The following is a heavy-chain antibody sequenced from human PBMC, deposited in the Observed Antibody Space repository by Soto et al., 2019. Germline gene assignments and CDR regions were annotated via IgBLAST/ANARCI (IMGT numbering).Heavy chain of an antibody. D-gene: IGHD5-18*01. CDR2: ISSSSSYT. V-gene: IGHV3-11*06. CDR1: GFTFSDYY. Sequence: TGGSLRLSCAASGFTFSDYYMSWIRQAPGKGLEWVSYISSSSSYTNYADSVKGRFTISRDNAKNSLYLQMNSLRAEDTAVYYCARERYSYGTAFDYWGQGTLVTVSS. CDR3: ARERYSYGTAFDY. J-gene: IGHJ4*02.